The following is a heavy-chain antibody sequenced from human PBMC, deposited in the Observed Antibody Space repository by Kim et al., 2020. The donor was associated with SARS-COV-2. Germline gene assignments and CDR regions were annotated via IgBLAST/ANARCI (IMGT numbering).Heavy chain of an antibody. CDR1: GGSFSGYY. Sequence: SETLSLTCAVYGGSFSGYYWSWIRQPPGKGLEWIGEINHSGSTNYNPSLKSRVTISVDTSKNQFSLKLSSVTAADTAVYYCARRGTYYYDSSGYYSLGWFDPWGQGTLVTVSS. CDR2: INHSGST. CDR3: ARRGTYYYDSSGYYSLGWFDP. V-gene: IGHV4-34*01. D-gene: IGHD3-22*01. J-gene: IGHJ5*02.